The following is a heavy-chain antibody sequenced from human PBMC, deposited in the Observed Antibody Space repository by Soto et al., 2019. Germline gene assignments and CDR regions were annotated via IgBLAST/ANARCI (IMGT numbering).Heavy chain of an antibody. CDR3: ARGQDIVVVPAGNWFDP. Sequence: SETLCLPCAVYGGSFSGYYWSRIRQPPGKGLEWIGEINHSGSTNYNPSLKSRVTISVDTSKNQFSLKLSSVTAADTAVYYCARGQDIVVVPAGNWFDPWGQGTLVTSPQ. D-gene: IGHD2-2*01. CDR2: INHSGST. CDR1: GGSFSGYY. V-gene: IGHV4-34*01. J-gene: IGHJ5*02.